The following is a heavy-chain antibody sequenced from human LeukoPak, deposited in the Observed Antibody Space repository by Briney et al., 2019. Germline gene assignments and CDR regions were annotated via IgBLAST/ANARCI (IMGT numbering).Heavy chain of an antibody. J-gene: IGHJ4*02. Sequence: GGSLRLSCAASGFTFSSSGMHWVRQAPGKGLEWVAFIRYDGSNKYYADSVKGRFTISRDNSKNTLYLQMNSLRAGDTAVYYCAKDMYNSGWYDSDYWGQGTLVTVSS. CDR3: AKDMYNSGWYDSDY. V-gene: IGHV3-30*02. CDR1: GFTFSSSG. CDR2: IRYDGSNK. D-gene: IGHD6-19*01.